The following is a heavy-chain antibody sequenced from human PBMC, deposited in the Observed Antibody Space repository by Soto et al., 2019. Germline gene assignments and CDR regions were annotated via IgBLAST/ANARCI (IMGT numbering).Heavy chain of an antibody. CDR3: ARSRKRNSGSSRDFDY. CDR2: IIPIFGTA. Sequence: QVQLVQSGAEVKKPGSSVKVSCKASGGTFSSYAISWVRQAPGQGLEWMGGIIPIFGTANYAQKFQGRVTITADESTSTAYMELSSLRSEDSAVYYCARSRKRNSGSSRDFDYWGQGTLVTVSS. CDR1: GGTFSSYA. D-gene: IGHD1-26*01. V-gene: IGHV1-69*01. J-gene: IGHJ4*02.